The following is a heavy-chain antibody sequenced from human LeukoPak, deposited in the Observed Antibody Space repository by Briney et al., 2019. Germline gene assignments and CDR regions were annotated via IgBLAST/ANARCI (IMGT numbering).Heavy chain of an antibody. D-gene: IGHD2-2*01. V-gene: IGHV4-34*01. CDR2: INHSGST. CDR1: GGSFSGYY. Sequence: PSETLSLTCAVYGGSFSGYYWSWIPQPPGKGLEWIGEINHSGSTNYNPSLKSRVTISVDTSKNQFSLKLSSVTAADTAVYYCARGGRRPSIVVVPAAMGRYFQHWGQGTLVTVSS. J-gene: IGHJ1*01. CDR3: ARGGRRPSIVVVPAAMGRYFQH.